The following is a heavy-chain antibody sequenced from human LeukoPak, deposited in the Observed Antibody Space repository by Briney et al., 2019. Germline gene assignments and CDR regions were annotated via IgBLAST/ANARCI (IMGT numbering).Heavy chain of an antibody. CDR1: GYTFTGYY. Sequence: ASVKVSCKASGYTFTGYYMHWVRQAPGQGLECMGWINLSSGGTNSAQRFLGRVTMTRDTSISTAYMELSRLRSDDTAVYYCARDLGVIVATPTGYGYWGQGTLVTVSS. D-gene: IGHD5-12*01. CDR2: INLSSGGT. V-gene: IGHV1-2*02. CDR3: ARDLGVIVATPTGYGY. J-gene: IGHJ4*02.